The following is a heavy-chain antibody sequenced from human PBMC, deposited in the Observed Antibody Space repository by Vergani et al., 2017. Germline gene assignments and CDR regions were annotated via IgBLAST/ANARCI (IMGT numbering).Heavy chain of an antibody. D-gene: IGHD3-9*01. J-gene: IGHJ4*02. CDR3: ARGDYGILTGYRY. CDR1: GYTFINYY. V-gene: IGHV1-46*03. Sequence: QVQVVQSGAEVKKSGASVKVSCQTSGYTFINYYMHWVRQAPGQGLEWMGIINPSGGHTNYAQKFQGRVTMTRDTSTSTVYMELSSLRSEDTAIYYCARGDYGILTGYRYWGQGTLVTVSA. CDR2: INPSGGHT.